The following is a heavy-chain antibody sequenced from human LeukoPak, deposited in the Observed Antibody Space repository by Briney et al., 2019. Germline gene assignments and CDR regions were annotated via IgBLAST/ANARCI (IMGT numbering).Heavy chain of an antibody. CDR3: ARTDTGLFDY. V-gene: IGHV4-59*01. CDR1: GGSISSYY. CDR2: IYYSGST. D-gene: IGHD5-18*01. J-gene: IGHJ4*02. Sequence: PSETLSLTCTVSGGSISSYYWSWIRQPPGKGLEWIGYIYYSGSTNYNPSPKSRVTISVDTSKNQFSLKLSSVTAADTAVYYCARTDTGLFDYWGQGTLVTVSS.